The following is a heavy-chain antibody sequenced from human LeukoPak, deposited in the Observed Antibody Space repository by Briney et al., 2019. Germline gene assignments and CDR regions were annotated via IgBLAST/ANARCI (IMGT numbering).Heavy chain of an antibody. Sequence: PGGSLRLSCAASGFTFSSYEMIWVRQAPGKGLEWVSYISSSSSTIYYADSVKGRFTISRDNAKNSLYLQMNSLRAEDTAVYYCARETYCSGGSCYPYYFDYWGQGTLVTVSS. J-gene: IGHJ4*02. CDR2: ISSSSSTI. CDR1: GFTFSSYE. V-gene: IGHV3-48*01. CDR3: ARETYCSGGSCYPYYFDY. D-gene: IGHD2-15*01.